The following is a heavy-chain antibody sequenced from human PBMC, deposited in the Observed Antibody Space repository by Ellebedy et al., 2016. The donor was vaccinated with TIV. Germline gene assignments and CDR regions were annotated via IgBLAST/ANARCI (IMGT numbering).Heavy chain of an antibody. V-gene: IGHV1-18*01. Sequence: ASVKVSCXASGYIFTSYDISWVRQAAGQGLEWMGWMTPNSGNTAYAQKLQGRVTMTTDTSTSTAYMELRSLRSDDTAMYYCARDRGELDFDYWGQGTLVTVSS. CDR3: ARDRGELDFDY. J-gene: IGHJ4*02. CDR2: MTPNSGNT. D-gene: IGHD3-10*01. CDR1: GYIFTSYD.